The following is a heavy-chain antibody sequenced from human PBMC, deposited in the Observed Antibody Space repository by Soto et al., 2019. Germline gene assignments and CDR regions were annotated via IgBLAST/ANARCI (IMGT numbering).Heavy chain of an antibody. CDR2: INHSGST. CDR1: GGSFSDNY. Sequence: QVLLQQWGAGLLKASETLSLTCAVYGGSFSDNYWSWIRQPPGKGLEWIGEINHSGSTNYNPSLKSRVTISVDTSKGQFSLKLSSVTAADTAVYYCAREGVGDFWSGYYRYYYMGVWGKGTTVTVSS. CDR3: AREGVGDFWSGYYRYYYMGV. J-gene: IGHJ6*03. D-gene: IGHD3-3*01. V-gene: IGHV4-34*01.